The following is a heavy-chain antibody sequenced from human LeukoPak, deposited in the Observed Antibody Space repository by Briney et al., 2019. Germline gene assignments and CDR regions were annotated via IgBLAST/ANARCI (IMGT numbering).Heavy chain of an antibody. D-gene: IGHD3-22*01. CDR1: GFTFSSYA. V-gene: IGHV3-23*01. Sequence: GGSLRLSCAASGFTFSSYAMSWVRQAPGRGLEWVSAISGSGGSTYYADSVKGRFAISRDNSKNTLYLQMNSLRAEDTAVYYCAKDTTMIVVAYFDYWGQGTLVTVSS. J-gene: IGHJ4*02. CDR3: AKDTTMIVVAYFDY. CDR2: ISGSGGST.